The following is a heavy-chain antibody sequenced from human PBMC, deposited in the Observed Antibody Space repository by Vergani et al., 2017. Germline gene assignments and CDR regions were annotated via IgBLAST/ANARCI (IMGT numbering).Heavy chain of an antibody. CDR1: GYTFSNYY. J-gene: IGHJ6*02. CDR2: INPSGGHP. D-gene: IGHD2-15*01. V-gene: IGHV1-46*01. CDR3: ARDRCSGGSCYSESAANYGMDV. Sequence: QVQVVQSGAEVKKSGASVKVPCKTSGYTFSNYYMHWVRQAPGQGLEWMGIINPSGGHPNYAQKFQGRVTMTRDTSTSTVYMELSSLRSEDTAVYFCARDRCSGGSCYSESAANYGMDVWGQGTTVTVSS.